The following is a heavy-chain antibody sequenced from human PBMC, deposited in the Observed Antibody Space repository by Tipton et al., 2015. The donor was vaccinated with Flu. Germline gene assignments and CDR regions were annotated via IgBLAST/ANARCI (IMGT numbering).Heavy chain of an antibody. D-gene: IGHD6-13*01. CDR1: GGSINSYY. Sequence: TLSLTCTVSGGSINSYYWSWIRQPPGKGLEWIGYIYYSGSTNYNPSLKSRVTISVDTSKNQFSLKLSSVTAADTAVYCCARGIAAAATGWLDPWGQGTLVTVSP. CDR3: ARGIAAAATGWLDP. J-gene: IGHJ5*02. CDR2: IYYSGST. V-gene: IGHV4-59*01.